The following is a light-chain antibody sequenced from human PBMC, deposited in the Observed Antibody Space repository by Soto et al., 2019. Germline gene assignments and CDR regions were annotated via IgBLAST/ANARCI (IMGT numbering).Light chain of an antibody. J-gene: IGKJ4*01. V-gene: IGKV3-11*01. CDR1: QSVSSY. Sequence: EIVLTQSPATLSLSPGERATLSCRASQSVSSYFAWYQQKPGQAPRLLIYDASIRATGIPARFSGSGSGTDFTLTISSLEPEDCAVYYCQQRSNWPALTFGGGTKVEIK. CDR2: DAS. CDR3: QQRSNWPALT.